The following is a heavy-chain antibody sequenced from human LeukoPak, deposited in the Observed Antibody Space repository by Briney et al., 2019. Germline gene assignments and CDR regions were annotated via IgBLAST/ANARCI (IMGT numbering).Heavy chain of an antibody. J-gene: IGHJ4*02. Sequence: GGPLRLPCRASGFTFTNSDMHGVPRSPGKALEGRVIISHEGSNKYYADAVKGPFTITRDNSKQKLHLQMNGLGGEVTGVYYCAKDRSGSYGVGGFFDYWGEGNLVTVS. V-gene: IGHV3-30*18. CDR1: GFTFTNSD. CDR2: ISHEGSNK. CDR3: AKDRSGSYGVGGFFDY. D-gene: IGHD1-26*01.